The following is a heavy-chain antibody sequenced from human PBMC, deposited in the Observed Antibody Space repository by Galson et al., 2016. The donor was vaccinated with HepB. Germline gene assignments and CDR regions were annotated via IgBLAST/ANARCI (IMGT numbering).Heavy chain of an antibody. CDR1: GFTFSSYA. CDR3: AKVKFPPQFRLGSSFFDY. CDR2: ISYDGSDK. V-gene: IGHV3-30*18. Sequence: SLRLSCAASGFTFSSYAMHWVRQAPGKGLEWVAVISYDGSDKYYGDSVKGRFSISRDSSNNMLYLQMNSLRAEDTAVYYCAKVKFPPQFRLGSSFFDYWGQGTPVTVSP. D-gene: IGHD3-16*01. J-gene: IGHJ4*02.